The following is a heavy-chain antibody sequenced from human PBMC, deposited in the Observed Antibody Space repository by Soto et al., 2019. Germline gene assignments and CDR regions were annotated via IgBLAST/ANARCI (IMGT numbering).Heavy chain of an antibody. CDR2: INPSGGST. V-gene: IGHV1-46*01. D-gene: IGHD3-3*01. CDR1: GYTFTSYY. J-gene: IGHJ5*02. Sequence: ASVKVSCKASGYTFTSYYMRWVRQAPGQGLEWMGIINPSGGSTSYAQRFQGRVTMTRDTSTSTVYMELSSLRSEDTAVYYCARGDTGRTYYDFWSGYSDVSNWFDPWGQGTLVTVSS. CDR3: ARGDTGRTYYDFWSGYSDVSNWFDP.